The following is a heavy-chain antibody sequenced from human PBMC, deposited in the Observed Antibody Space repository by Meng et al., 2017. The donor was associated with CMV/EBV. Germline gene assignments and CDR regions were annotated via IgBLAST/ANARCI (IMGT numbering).Heavy chain of an antibody. CDR2: IYPSDSDT. D-gene: IGHD3-22*01. J-gene: IGHJ4*02. CDR1: GYSFTSYW. Sequence: GESLKISSKGSGYSFTSYWIGWVRQVPGKGLEWMGIIYPSDSDTRYNPSFQGQVTISADKSISTAYLQWSSLKASDTAMYYCARGGSGYYSSFDYWGQGTLVTVSS. CDR3: ARGGSGYYSSFDY. V-gene: IGHV5-51*01.